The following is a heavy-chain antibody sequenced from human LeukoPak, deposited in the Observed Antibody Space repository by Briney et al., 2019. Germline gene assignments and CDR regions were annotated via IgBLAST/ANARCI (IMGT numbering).Heavy chain of an antibody. J-gene: IGHJ4*02. CDR2: ITGSGSST. V-gene: IGHV3-23*01. CDR3: AKEGYCGGDCYSYYFDY. CDR1: GFTFSSYA. D-gene: IGHD2-21*02. Sequence: GGSLRLSCAASGFTFSSYAMSWVRQAPGKGLEWVSAITGSGSSTYYADSVKGRFTISRDNSKNTLYLQMNSLRAEDTAVYYCAKEGYCGGDCYSYYFDYWGQGTLVTISS.